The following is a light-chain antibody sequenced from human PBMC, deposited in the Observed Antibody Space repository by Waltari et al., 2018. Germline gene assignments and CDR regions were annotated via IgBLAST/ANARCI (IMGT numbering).Light chain of an antibody. V-gene: IGKV3-15*01. Sequence: EIVMTQSPASLSVSPGDRVTLSCRASQSVGTSLAWYQQRPGRAPRLLVYRASTRASDIPARFSGSGSGTDFTLSISSLQPEDFAVYYCQQYGSSPPWTFGQGTKVEIK. CDR2: RAS. CDR1: QSVGTS. CDR3: QQYGSSPPWT. J-gene: IGKJ1*01.